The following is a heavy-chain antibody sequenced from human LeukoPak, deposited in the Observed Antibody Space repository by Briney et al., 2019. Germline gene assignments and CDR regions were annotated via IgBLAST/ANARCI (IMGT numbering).Heavy chain of an antibody. Sequence: ASVKVSCKVSGYSLIEVAMHRVRQAPGKGLEWVGSFDPEDGEDGETHYAQKFQGRVTMTEDASTDTAYMELTRLSSEDTALYYCAMTDRYAGRPFDYWGQGTLVTVSP. CDR3: AMTDRYAGRPFDY. D-gene: IGHD3-9*01. V-gene: IGHV1-24*01. CDR2: FDPEDGEDGET. CDR1: GYSLIEVA. J-gene: IGHJ4*02.